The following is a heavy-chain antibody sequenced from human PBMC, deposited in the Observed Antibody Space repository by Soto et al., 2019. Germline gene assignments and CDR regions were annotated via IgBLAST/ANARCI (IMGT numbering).Heavy chain of an antibody. J-gene: IGHJ5*01. CDR1: GDSISSVDYF. V-gene: IGHV4-30-4*01. CDR2: IYKSATT. CDR3: ARGRYCLTGRCFPNWFDS. Sequence: SETLSLTCSVSGDSISSVDYFWAWIRQPPGQALEYIGYIYKSATTYYNPSFESRVAISLDTSKSQCSLNVTSVTAADTAVYFCARGRYCLTGRCFPNWFDSWGQGTLGTVSS. D-gene: IGHD2-15*01.